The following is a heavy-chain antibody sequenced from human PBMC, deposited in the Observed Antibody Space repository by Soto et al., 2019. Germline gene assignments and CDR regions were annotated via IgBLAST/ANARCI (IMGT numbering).Heavy chain of an antibody. D-gene: IGHD3-10*01. Sequence: QLQLQESGPGLAKPSETLSLTCTVSGGSISSSDYYWGWIRQPPGKGLEWIGSIYYSGATSYNPSLQSRVTISVDTSKNQFSLNLSSVTAADTAVYYCARLSNRPLHYGSGSCSNWGQGTLVTVSS. CDR3: ARLSNRPLHYGSGSCSN. J-gene: IGHJ4*02. CDR2: IYYSGAT. V-gene: IGHV4-39*01. CDR1: GGSISSSDYY.